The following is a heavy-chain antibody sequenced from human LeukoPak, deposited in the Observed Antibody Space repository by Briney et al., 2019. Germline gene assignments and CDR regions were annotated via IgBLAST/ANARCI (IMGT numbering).Heavy chain of an antibody. J-gene: IGHJ5*02. V-gene: IGHV4-34*01. CDR2: INHSGST. CDR1: GGSFSGYY. CDR3: ARAESIVVVVAAISDWFDP. Sequence: SETLSLTCAVYGGSFSGYYWSWIRQPPGKGLEWIGEINHSGSTNYNPSLKSRVTISVDTSKNQFSQKLSSVTAADTAVYYCARAESIVVVVAAISDWFDPWGQGTLVAVSS. D-gene: IGHD2-15*01.